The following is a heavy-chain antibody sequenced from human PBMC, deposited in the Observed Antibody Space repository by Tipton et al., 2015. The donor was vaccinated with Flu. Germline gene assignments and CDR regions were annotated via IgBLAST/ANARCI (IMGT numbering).Heavy chain of an antibody. CDR1: GDSISTNY. D-gene: IGHD4-11*01. CDR2: VEYTGHT. J-gene: IGHJ5*01. V-gene: IGHV4-59*01. Sequence: LRLSCTVSGDSISTNYWSWIRQSPGKRLEWIGHVEYTGHTDYNPALKNRVTISMDTSKNQFYLEVISVTASDTALYFCARRDYSNYVSVPKNWFDSWGLGTLVTVSS. CDR3: ARRDYSNYVSVPKNWFDS.